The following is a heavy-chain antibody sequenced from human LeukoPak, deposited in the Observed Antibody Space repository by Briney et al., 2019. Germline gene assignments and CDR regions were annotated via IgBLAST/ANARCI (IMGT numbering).Heavy chain of an antibody. Sequence: PSQTLSLTCTVSGGSISSGDYYWSWIRQPPGKGLEWIGYIYYSGSTYYNPSLKSRVTISVDTSKNQFSLKLSSVTAADTAVYYCARAARYYGSGRQIDYWGQGTLVTVSS. V-gene: IGHV4-30-4*01. D-gene: IGHD3-10*01. J-gene: IGHJ4*02. CDR2: IYYSGST. CDR3: ARAARYYGSGRQIDY. CDR1: GGSISSGDYY.